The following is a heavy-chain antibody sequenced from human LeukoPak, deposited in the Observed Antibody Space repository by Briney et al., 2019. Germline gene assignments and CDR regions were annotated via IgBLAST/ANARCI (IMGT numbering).Heavy chain of an antibody. Sequence: PGGSLRLSCAASGFTFSSYWMHWVRQAPGKGLVWVSRTNSDGSSTSYADSVKGRFTISRDNAKNTLYLQMNSLRAEDTAVYYCAREVRGYSYGFDYWGQGTLVTVSS. J-gene: IGHJ4*02. V-gene: IGHV3-74*01. CDR2: TNSDGSST. CDR1: GFTFSSYW. CDR3: AREVRGYSYGFDY. D-gene: IGHD5-18*01.